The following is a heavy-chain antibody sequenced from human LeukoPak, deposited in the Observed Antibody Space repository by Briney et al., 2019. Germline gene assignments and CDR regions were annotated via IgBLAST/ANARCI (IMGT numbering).Heavy chain of an antibody. D-gene: IGHD7-27*01. V-gene: IGHV6-1*01. CDR3: GRATTVWGDNWFDP. CDR2: TYYRSKWYN. CDR1: GDSFSSNSAA. J-gene: IGHJ5*02. Sequence: SPTLSLTFSISGDSFSSNSAAWNWIRQSPSKGLEWLGSTYYRSKWYNDYAVSVNSLITINPDTSKNQFTLQLNSVAPEDTAVYYCGRATTVWGDNWFDPWGQGTLVTVSS.